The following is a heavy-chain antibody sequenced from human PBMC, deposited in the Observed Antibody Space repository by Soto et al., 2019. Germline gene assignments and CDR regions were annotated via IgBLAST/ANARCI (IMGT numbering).Heavy chain of an antibody. V-gene: IGHV3-74*02. J-gene: IGHJ5*02. CDR2: IDGDGTST. Sequence: EGQLVESGGGSVQPGGSLRLSCAASGFTFSGYWMYWVRQSPGKGLVWVSRIDGDGTSTGYADSVKGRFTISRDNAKNXXXXXXXXXXXXXTAXXXXXXXXXNLGLDPWGLGTLVTVSS. D-gene: IGHD4-4*01. CDR3: XXXXXNLGLDP. CDR1: GFTFSGYW.